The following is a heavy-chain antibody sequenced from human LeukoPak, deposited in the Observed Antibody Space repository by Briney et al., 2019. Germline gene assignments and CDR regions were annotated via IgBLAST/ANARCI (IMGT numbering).Heavy chain of an antibody. V-gene: IGHV4-4*07. CDR2: IHISGST. J-gene: IGHJ5*02. Sequence: TSETLSLTCTVSGGSVSSYYWSWIRQPAGKGLEWIGRIHISGSTNYNPSLKSRVTMSLDTSKNQFSLKLSFVTAADTAVYYCATLEGYCSTSRCFAWGQGTLVTVSS. CDR3: ATLEGYCSTSRCFA. D-gene: IGHD2-2*01. CDR1: GGSVSSYY.